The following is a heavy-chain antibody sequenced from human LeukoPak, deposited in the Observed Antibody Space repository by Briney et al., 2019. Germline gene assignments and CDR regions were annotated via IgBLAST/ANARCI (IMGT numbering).Heavy chain of an antibody. J-gene: IGHJ6*02. CDR3: ARDQILWFGESSGYYYGMDV. CDR1: GFTFSSNY. V-gene: IGHV3-53*01. CDR2: IYSGGST. D-gene: IGHD3-10*01. Sequence: XGSLRLSCAASGFTFSSNYMSWVRQAPGKGLEWVSVIYSGGSTYYSDSVTGRFTISRDNSKNTLYLQMNSLRAEDTAVYYCARDQILWFGESSGYYYGMDVWGQGTTVTVSS.